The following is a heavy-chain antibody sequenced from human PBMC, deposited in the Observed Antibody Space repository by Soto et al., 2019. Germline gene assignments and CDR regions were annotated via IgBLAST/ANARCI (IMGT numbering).Heavy chain of an antibody. CDR1: RGTFSSYA. CDR3: ARSPIVVVPAATRLSAFDI. Sequence: SGKVSFKSCRGTFSSYAMSWVRQAPGQGLEWMGGIIPMFGTANYAQKFQGRVTITADESTSTAYMELSSLRSEDTAVYYCARSPIVVVPAATRLSAFDIWGQGTMVTVSS. CDR2: IIPMFGTA. D-gene: IGHD2-2*01. V-gene: IGHV1-69*13. J-gene: IGHJ3*02.